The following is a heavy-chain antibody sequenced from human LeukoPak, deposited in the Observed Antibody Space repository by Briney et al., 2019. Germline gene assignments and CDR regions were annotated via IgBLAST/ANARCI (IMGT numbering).Heavy chain of an antibody. CDR1: GFTFSRYS. Sequence: GGSLRLSCAASGFTFSRYSMHWVRQAPGKGLECVSAISSNGGSTYYANSVKGRFTISRDNSKNTLYLQMGSLRAEDMAVYYCARESATSAWLFDSWGQGTLVTVSS. CDR2: ISSNGGST. D-gene: IGHD6-19*01. J-gene: IGHJ4*02. CDR3: ARESATSAWLFDS. V-gene: IGHV3-64*01.